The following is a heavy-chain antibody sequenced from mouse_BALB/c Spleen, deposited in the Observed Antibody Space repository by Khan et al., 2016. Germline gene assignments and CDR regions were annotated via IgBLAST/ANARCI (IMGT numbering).Heavy chain of an antibody. J-gene: IGHJ4*01. CDR2: ISYSGST. CDR1: GYSITSDYA. CDR3: ARSDYGVKDAMDY. V-gene: IGHV3-2*02. D-gene: IGHD1-1*01. Sequence: EVQLQESGPGLVKPSQSLSLTCTVTGYSITSDYAWNWIRQFPGNRLEWMGYISYSGSTRYNPSLKSRISINRDTSKNQFFLQLNSVTAEDTATYYSARSDYGVKDAMDYWGQGTSVTVSS.